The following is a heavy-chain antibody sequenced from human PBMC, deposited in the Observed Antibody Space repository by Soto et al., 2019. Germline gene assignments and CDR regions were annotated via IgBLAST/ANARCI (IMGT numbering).Heavy chain of an antibody. J-gene: IGHJ4*02. V-gene: IGHV1-18*01. CDR2: ISAYNGNT. CDR3: AREPYSYGYYHYFDY. Sequence: QVQLVQSGAEVKKPGASVKVSCKASGYTFANYAISWVRQAPGQGLEWMGWISAYNGNTNFAQKLQGRVTMTTDTSTSTAYMELRSLRSDDTAVYYCAREPYSYGYYHYFDYWGQGTLVTVSS. CDR1: GYTFANYA. D-gene: IGHD5-18*01.